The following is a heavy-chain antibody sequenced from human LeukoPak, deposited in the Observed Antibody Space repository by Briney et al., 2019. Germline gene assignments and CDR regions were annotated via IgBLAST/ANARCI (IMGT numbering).Heavy chain of an antibody. CDR1: GGSISSYY. J-gene: IGHJ4*02. CDR2: IYYSGST. V-gene: IGHV4-59*01. CDR3: ARARYSGYDLGY. Sequence: SETLSLTCTVSGGSISSYYWSWIRQPPGKGLEWIGYIYYSGSTNYNPSLKSRVTISVDTSKNQFSLKLSSVTAADTAAYYCARARYSGYDLGYWGQGTLVTVSS. D-gene: IGHD5-12*01.